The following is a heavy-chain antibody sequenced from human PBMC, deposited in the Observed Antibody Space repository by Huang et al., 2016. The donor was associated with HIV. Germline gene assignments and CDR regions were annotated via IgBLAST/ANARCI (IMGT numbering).Heavy chain of an antibody. CDR2: INHRGTT. V-gene: IGHV4-34*01. D-gene: IGHD3-16*01. CDR1: GGSFSRYY. J-gene: IGHJ5*02. Sequence: QVQLHQWGAGLLKPSETLSLTCAVYGGSFSRYYWNWIRQSPGKGLEWSGQINHRGTTTYNPSLKSRVTMSVDTSKNQFSLKLNAVTAADTAVYYCAREIMISFGGPFDPWGQGTLVTVSS. CDR3: AREIMISFGGPFDP.